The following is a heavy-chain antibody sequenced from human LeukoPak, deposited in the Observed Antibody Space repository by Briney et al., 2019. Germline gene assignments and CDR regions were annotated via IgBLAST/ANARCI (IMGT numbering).Heavy chain of an antibody. Sequence: SETLSLTCAVSGGSISSGGYPWSWIRQPPGKGLEWIGYIYHSGSTYYNPSLKSRVTISVDRSKNQFSLKLSSVTAADTAVYYCARAIDYGDSYYFDYWGQGTLVTVSS. CDR2: IYHSGST. CDR1: GGSISSGGYP. CDR3: ARAIDYGDSYYFDY. D-gene: IGHD4-17*01. V-gene: IGHV4-30-2*01. J-gene: IGHJ4*02.